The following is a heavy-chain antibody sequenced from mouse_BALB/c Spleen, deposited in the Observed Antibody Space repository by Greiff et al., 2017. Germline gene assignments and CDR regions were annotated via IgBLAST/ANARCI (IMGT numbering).Heavy chain of an antibody. CDR3: AREDLYYYGSSYGAWFAY. CDR2: ISSGSSTI. CDR1: GFTFSSFG. V-gene: IGHV5-17*02. D-gene: IGHD1-1*01. Sequence: DVKLVESGGGLVQPGGSRKLSCAASGFTFSSFGMHWVRQAPEKGLEWVAYISSGSSTIYYADTVKGRFTISRDNPKNTLFLQMTSLRSEDTAMYYCAREDLYYYGSSYGAWFAYWGQGTLVTVSA. J-gene: IGHJ3*01.